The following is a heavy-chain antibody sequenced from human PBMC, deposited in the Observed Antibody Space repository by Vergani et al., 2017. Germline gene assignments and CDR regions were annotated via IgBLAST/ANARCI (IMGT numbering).Heavy chain of an antibody. CDR1: GFTFGDYA. J-gene: IGHJ5*02. Sequence: EVQLLESGGGLVQPGGSLRLSCTASGFTFGDYAMSWVRQAPGKGLEWVGFIRSKAYGGTTEYAASVKGRFTISRDDSKSIAYLQMNSLKTEDTAVYYCAKDAYSSSWYSGGWFDPWGQGTLVTVSS. CDR3: AKDAYSSSWYSGGWFDP. D-gene: IGHD6-13*01. CDR2: IRSKAYGGTT. V-gene: IGHV3-49*04.